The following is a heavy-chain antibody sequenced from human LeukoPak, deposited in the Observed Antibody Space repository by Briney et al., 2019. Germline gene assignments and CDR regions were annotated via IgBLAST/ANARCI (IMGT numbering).Heavy chain of an antibody. CDR2: ISSSSSTI. Sequence: GGSLRLFCAASGLTFSSYSMNWVRQAPGKGLEWVSFISSSSSTIYYADSVKGRFTISRDNAKNSLYLQMNSLRAEDTAVYYCARDRGGSYSAIDYWGQGTLATVSS. CDR1: GLTFSSYS. D-gene: IGHD1-26*01. J-gene: IGHJ4*02. CDR3: ARDRGGSYSAIDY. V-gene: IGHV3-48*04.